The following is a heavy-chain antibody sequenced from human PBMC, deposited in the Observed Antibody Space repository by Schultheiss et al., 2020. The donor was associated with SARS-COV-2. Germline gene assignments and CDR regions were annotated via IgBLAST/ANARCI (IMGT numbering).Heavy chain of an antibody. J-gene: IGHJ4*02. V-gene: IGHV4-59*12. CDR3: ARGRPTVTTPIDY. CDR2: IYYSGST. Sequence: SQTLSLTCTVSGGSISSYYWSWIRQPPGKGLEWIGYIYYSGSTYYNPSLKSRVTISVDTSKNQFSLKLSSVTAADTAVYYCARGRPTVTTPIDYWGQGTLVTVSS. CDR1: GGSISSYY. D-gene: IGHD4-17*01.